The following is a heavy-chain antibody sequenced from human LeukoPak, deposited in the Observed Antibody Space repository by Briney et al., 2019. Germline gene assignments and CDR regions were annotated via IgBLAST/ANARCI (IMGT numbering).Heavy chain of an antibody. V-gene: IGHV4-59*08. CDR1: GGSISSYY. D-gene: IGHD3-9*01. J-gene: IGHJ4*02. Sequence: SETLSLTCTVSGGSISSYYWSWIRQPPGKGLEWIGYIYYSGSTNYNPSLKSRVTISVDTSKNQFSLKLSSVTAADTAVYYCARVLVYYDILGPSYYFDYWGQGTLVTVSS. CDR3: ARVLVYYDILGPSYYFDY. CDR2: IYYSGST.